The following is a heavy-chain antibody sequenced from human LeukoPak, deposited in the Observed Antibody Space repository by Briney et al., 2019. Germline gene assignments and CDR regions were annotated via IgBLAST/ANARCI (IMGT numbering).Heavy chain of an antibody. Sequence: WETVSVTCTVSGYSISRGYLWGLIRPPPGKGVGLSWRIYHSGSTYYNTSLKNRVTMSVDTSKNTFYPKMSSVSAADTAVYYCARDGYDFWSGYRPSYYFDYWGQGTLVTVSS. CDR2: IYHSGST. CDR3: ARDGYDFWSGYRPSYYFDY. V-gene: IGHV4-38-2*02. D-gene: IGHD3-3*01. CDR1: GYSISRGYL. J-gene: IGHJ4*02.